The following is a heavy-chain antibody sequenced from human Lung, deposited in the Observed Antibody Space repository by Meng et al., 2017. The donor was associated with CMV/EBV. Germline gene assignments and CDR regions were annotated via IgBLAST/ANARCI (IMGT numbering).Heavy chain of an antibody. Sequence: CDFKRALASVNVYCESSEYTVTNYAMNWVRHALRIRLEWMGWINTNTGNPTHAQAFTARSLSSFDSSVSSAYWQMSSLTAAATAVYSCVRLYCSVGSCYTIDYWGQGTLVTVSS. V-gene: IGHV7-4-1*02. D-gene: IGHD2-15*01. CDR3: VRLYCSVGSCYTIDY. CDR2: INTNTGNP. CDR1: EYTVTNYA. J-gene: IGHJ4*02.